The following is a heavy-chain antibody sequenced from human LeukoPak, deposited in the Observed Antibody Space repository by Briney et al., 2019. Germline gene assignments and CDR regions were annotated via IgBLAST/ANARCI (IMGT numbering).Heavy chain of an antibody. CDR3: ARHRTAYCGGECYSFDAFDI. J-gene: IGHJ3*02. D-gene: IGHD2-21*01. V-gene: IGHV5-51*01. CDR2: IYPSDADT. CDR1: GYSFTSDW. Sequence: GESLKISCKASGYSFTSDWIGWVRQMPAKGLEWRGMIYPSDADTRYSPSFPGQVTTSVDKSISTAYVQWSSLKASDTAMYYCARHRTAYCGGECYSFDAFDIWGQGTMVTVSS.